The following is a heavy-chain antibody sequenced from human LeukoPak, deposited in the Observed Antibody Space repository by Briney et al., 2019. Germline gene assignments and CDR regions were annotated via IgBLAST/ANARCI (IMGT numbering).Heavy chain of an antibody. CDR3: QSAGKGIDY. Sequence: GGSLRLSCAASEFTFSSYAIHWVRQAPGKGLEWVAVISYDGSNKYYADSVKGRFTISRDNSQNTLYLQMNSLRAEDTAVYYCQSAGKGIDYWGQGTLVTVSS. D-gene: IGHD6-19*01. V-gene: IGHV3-30*04. CDR2: ISYDGSNK. CDR1: EFTFSSYA. J-gene: IGHJ4*02.